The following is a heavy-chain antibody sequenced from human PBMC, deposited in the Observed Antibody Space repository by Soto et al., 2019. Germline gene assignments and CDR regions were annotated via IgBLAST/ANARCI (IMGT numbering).Heavy chain of an antibody. Sequence: QVQLVQSGADVKKPGSSVKVSCQASGVTFSSETLGWVRQAPGQGLEWVGGIIPLFGTASYAQKFQGRVTMTADESTSTVDMELTSLRSDDTALYFCATELGENPASPFDAWGQGTLVTVSS. D-gene: IGHD3-10*01. J-gene: IGHJ4*02. CDR2: IIPLFGTA. CDR3: ATELGENPASPFDA. CDR1: GVTFSSET. V-gene: IGHV1-69*01.